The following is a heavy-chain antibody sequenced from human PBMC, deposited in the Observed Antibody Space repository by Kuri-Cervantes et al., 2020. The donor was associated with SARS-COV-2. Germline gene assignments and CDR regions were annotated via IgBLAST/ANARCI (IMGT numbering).Heavy chain of an antibody. CDR3: ARVHCSGGSCYEDY. Sequence: GSLRLSCTVSGYSISSGYYWGWIRQPPGKGLEWIGSIHHSGSTYYNPPLKSRVTISVDTSKNQFSLKLSSVTAADTAVYYCARVHCSGGSCYEDYWGQGTLVTVSS. CDR1: GYSISSGYY. CDR2: IHHSGST. J-gene: IGHJ4*02. D-gene: IGHD2-15*01. V-gene: IGHV4-38-2*02.